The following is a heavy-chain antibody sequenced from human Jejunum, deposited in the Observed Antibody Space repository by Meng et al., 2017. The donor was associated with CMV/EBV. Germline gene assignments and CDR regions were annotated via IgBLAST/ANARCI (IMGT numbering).Heavy chain of an antibody. J-gene: IGHJ4*02. V-gene: IGHV1-18*01. CDR2: ISPYNDNP. CDR3: ARDLWPHIVVVTAPSEF. CDR1: GYTFNNYG. Sequence: QVQLVPAGAEVKKPGASVKVSCRASGYTFNNYGLNWVRQAPGQGLEWMGWISPYNDNPKYAQKVQGRVTMTADTSTSTAYMELRSLTSDDTAVYYCARDLWPHIVVVTAPSEFWGQGTLVTVSS. D-gene: IGHD2-21*02.